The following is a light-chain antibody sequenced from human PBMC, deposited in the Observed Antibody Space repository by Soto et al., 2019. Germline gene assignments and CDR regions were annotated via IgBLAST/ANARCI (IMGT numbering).Light chain of an antibody. Sequence: DIQMTQSPSTLSASVGDRVTISCRASQTISSWLAWYQQKPGRAPKLLISKASILESGVPSRFSGSGSGTDFTLTINGLQPDDFAIYYCQQYISYRAFGQGTKVDI. V-gene: IGKV1-5*03. CDR1: QTISSW. CDR3: QQYISYRA. J-gene: IGKJ1*01. CDR2: KAS.